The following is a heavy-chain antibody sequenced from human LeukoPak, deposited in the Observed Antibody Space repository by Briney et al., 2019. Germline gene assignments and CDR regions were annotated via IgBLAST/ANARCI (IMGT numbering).Heavy chain of an antibody. CDR2: INPNSGGT. J-gene: IGHJ3*02. CDR1: GYTFTGYY. Sequence: ASVKVSCKASGYTFTGYYMHWVRQAPGQGLEWMGWINPNSGGTNYAQKFQGRVTMTRDTSISTAYMELSRLRSDDTAVYYCARGWVVPAAMMRDAFDIWGQGTMVAVSS. V-gene: IGHV1-2*02. CDR3: ARGWVVPAAMMRDAFDI. D-gene: IGHD2-2*01.